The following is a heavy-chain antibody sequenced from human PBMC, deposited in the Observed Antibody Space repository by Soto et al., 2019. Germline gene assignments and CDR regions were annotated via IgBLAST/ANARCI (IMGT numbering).Heavy chain of an antibody. CDR1: GFTFSSYA. Sequence: EVQLLESGGGLVQPGGSLRLSCAASGFTFSSYAMWWVRQAPGKGLECVSAISGGGETTYYADSVKGRFTISRDNSKNTLYQQMNSLRAEDTAVYYCALNSGSGSYYFDYWGQATLVTVSS. J-gene: IGHJ4*02. V-gene: IGHV3-23*01. CDR2: ISGGGETT. D-gene: IGHD3-10*01. CDR3: ALNSGSGSYYFDY.